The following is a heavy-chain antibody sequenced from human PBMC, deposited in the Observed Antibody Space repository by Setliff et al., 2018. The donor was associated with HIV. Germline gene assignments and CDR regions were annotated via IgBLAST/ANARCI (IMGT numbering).Heavy chain of an antibody. J-gene: IGHJ3*02. D-gene: IGHD7-27*01. CDR2: IYYSGST. CDR3: ARAITGDSHFDI. CDR1: GGSISSGGYY. Sequence: KTSETLSLTCTVSGGSISSGGYYWSWIRQHPGKGLEWIGYIYYSGSTYYNPPLKSLVTISVDTPKNQFSLKLSSVTAADTAVYYCARAITGDSHFDIWGQGTMVTVSS. V-gene: IGHV4-31*01.